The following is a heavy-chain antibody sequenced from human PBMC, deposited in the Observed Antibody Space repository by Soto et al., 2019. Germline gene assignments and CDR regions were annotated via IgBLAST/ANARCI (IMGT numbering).Heavy chain of an antibody. CDR1: GFTFSSYP. D-gene: IGHD6-19*01. CDR2: ITEDGSGT. Sequence: GGSLRLSCATSGFTFSSYPIHWVRQAPGKGPVWVSRITEDGSGTTYADSVKGRFTVTRDNAKNTMYLQMSGLGAEDTAVYRCVRGANGWRGMDYWGQGTLVTVSS. CDR3: VRGANGWRGMDY. V-gene: IGHV3-74*01. J-gene: IGHJ4*02.